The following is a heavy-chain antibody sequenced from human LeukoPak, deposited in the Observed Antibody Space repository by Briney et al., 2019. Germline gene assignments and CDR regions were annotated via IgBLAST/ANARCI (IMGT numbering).Heavy chain of an antibody. CDR3: ARDGSGSYYNLRFDP. V-gene: IGHV3-21*01. CDR1: GFTFSSYS. Sequence: GGSLRLSCAASGFTFSSYSMNWVRQAPGKGLEWVSSISSSSSYIYYADSVKGRFTISRDNAKNSLYLQVNSLRAEDTAVYYCARDGSGSYYNLRFDPWGQGTLVTVSS. D-gene: IGHD3-10*01. J-gene: IGHJ5*02. CDR2: ISSSSSYI.